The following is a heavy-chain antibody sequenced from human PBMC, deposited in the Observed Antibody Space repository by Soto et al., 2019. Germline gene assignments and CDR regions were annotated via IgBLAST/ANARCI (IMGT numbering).Heavy chain of an antibody. CDR1: GYSFTSYW. CDR3: ARRRRYYYGMDV. CDR2: IDPSDSYT. J-gene: IGHJ6*02. V-gene: IGHV5-10-1*01. D-gene: IGHD4-17*01. Sequence: GESLKISCNGSGYSFTSYWIGWVGQMPGKGLEWMGRIDPSDSYTNYSPSFQGHVTISADKSISTAYLQWSSLKASDTAMYYCARRRRYYYGMDVWGQGTTVTVSS.